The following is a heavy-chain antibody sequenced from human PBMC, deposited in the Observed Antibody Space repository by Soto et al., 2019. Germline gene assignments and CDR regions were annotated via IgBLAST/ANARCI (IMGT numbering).Heavy chain of an antibody. V-gene: IGHV1-69*13. CDR2: IIPILGTA. Sequence: GASVKVSCKASGGTFSSYAISWVRQAPGQGLEWMGGIIPILGTANYAQKFQGRVTITADESTSTAYMELSSLRSEDTAVYYCAREGDYTRFIYGMDVWGQGTTVTVSS. CDR1: GGTFSSYA. D-gene: IGHD4-4*01. CDR3: AREGDYTRFIYGMDV. J-gene: IGHJ6*02.